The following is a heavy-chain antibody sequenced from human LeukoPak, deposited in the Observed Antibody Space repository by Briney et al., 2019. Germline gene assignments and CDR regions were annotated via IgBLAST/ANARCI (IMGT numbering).Heavy chain of an antibody. V-gene: IGHV6-1*01. D-gene: IGHD3-10*01. CDR3: ASSAMVRGVIIKPFDY. Sequence: SQTLSLTCAISGDSVSSNSAAWNWIRQSPSRGLEWLGRTYYRSKRYNDYAVSVKSRITINPDTSKNQFSLQLNSVTPEDTAVYYCASSAMVRGVIIKPFDYWGQRTLVTVSS. CDR1: GDSVSSNSAA. J-gene: IGHJ4*02. CDR2: TYYRSKRYN.